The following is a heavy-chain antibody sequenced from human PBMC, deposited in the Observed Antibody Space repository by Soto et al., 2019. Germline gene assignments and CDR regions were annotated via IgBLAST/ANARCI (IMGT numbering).Heavy chain of an antibody. V-gene: IGHV3-11*06. D-gene: IGHD1-26*01. Sequence: QAQLVESGGDLVKPRGSLRLSCVASGFTFSDHHMTWIRQAPGKGLEWVTHTSGSSTNTNYAASVKGRFTISRDNAMNSVYLQMNSLRAEDTAVYYCAREIFTGSGAAFDVWGPGTRVTVSS. CDR1: GFTFSDHH. CDR3: AREIFTGSGAAFDV. J-gene: IGHJ3*01. CDR2: TSGSSTNT.